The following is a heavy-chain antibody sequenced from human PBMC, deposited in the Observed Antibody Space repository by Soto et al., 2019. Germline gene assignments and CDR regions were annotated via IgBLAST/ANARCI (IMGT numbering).Heavy chain of an antibody. Sequence: EVQVLESGGGLVQPGGSLRLSCVAAGFTFSHYAMNWVRQVPGKGLGWVSGASATGANTYYAASVKGRLTISRDNSNNAVNLQMNSLRADDTATYYCSKTAGLGSYYYGMDVWGQGTTVTVSS. V-gene: IGHV3-23*01. D-gene: IGHD3-16*01. CDR2: ASATGANT. CDR3: SKTAGLGSYYYGMDV. J-gene: IGHJ6*02. CDR1: GFTFSHYA.